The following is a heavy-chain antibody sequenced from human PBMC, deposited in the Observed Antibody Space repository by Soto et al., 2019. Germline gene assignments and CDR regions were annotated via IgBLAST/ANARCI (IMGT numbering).Heavy chain of an antibody. CDR3: TRLPWADYGGIFDP. V-gene: IGHV4-59*01. Sequence: SETLSLTCTVSGGSISSYYWSWIRQPPGKGLELIGYIYYTGSTNYNPSLKSRVTISVDTSKNQFSLKLSSVTAADTAVYSCTRLPWADYGGIFDPWGQGTLVTVS. CDR1: GGSISSYY. J-gene: IGHJ5*02. CDR2: IYYTGST. D-gene: IGHD4-17*01.